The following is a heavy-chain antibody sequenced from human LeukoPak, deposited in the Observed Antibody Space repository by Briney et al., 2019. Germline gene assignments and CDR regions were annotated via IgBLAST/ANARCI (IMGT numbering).Heavy chain of an antibody. J-gene: IGHJ4*02. V-gene: IGHV4-34*01. Sequence: SETLSLTCAVYGGSFSGYYWSWIRQPPGKGLEWIGSIYYSGTTYYNPSLKSRVTISVDTSKNQFSLKLSSVTAADTAVYYCARQAYYYDTSGYYYYFDYWGQGTLVTVSS. D-gene: IGHD3-22*01. CDR1: GGSFSGYY. CDR3: ARQAYYYDTSGYYYYFDY. CDR2: IYYSGTT.